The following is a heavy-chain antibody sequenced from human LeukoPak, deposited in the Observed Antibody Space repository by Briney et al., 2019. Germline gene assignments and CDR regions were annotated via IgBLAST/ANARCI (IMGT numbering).Heavy chain of an antibody. J-gene: IGHJ6*03. CDR1: GFTFSSYG. CDR2: IRYDGSNK. Sequence: GGSLRPSCAASGFTFSSYGMYWGRQAPGKGLEWVAFIRYDGSNKYSADSVKGGFTVSRDYSKNTLYLQMKSLRAEDRAVYYCAKGGGYEAQYYYYYLDVWGKGTTVTISS. D-gene: IGHD5-12*01. V-gene: IGHV3-30*02. CDR3: AKGGGYEAQYYYYYLDV.